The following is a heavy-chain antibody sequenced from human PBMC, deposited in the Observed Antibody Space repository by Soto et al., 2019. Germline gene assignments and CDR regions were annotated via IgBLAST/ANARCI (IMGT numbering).Heavy chain of an antibody. Sequence: QVQLVESGGGVVQPGRSLRLSCAASGFTFSSYAMHWVRQAPGKGLEWVAVISYDGSNKYYADSVKGRFTISRDNSKNTLYLKMSSLRAEDTAVYYCARDKRDLRFLEWSYYFDYWGQGTLVTVSS. J-gene: IGHJ4*02. CDR2: ISYDGSNK. V-gene: IGHV3-30-3*01. D-gene: IGHD3-3*01. CDR3: ARDKRDLRFLEWSYYFDY. CDR1: GFTFSSYA.